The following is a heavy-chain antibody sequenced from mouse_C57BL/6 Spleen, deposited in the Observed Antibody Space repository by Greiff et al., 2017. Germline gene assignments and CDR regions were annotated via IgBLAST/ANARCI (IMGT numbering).Heavy chain of an antibody. V-gene: IGHV1-26*01. J-gene: IGHJ2*01. D-gene: IGHD3-2*02. CDR1: GYTFTDYY. CDR3: ARTAQATFY. Sequence: VQLQQSGPELVKPGASVKISCKASGYTFTDYYMNWVKQSHGKSLEWIGDINPNNGGTSYNQKFKGKATLTVDKSSSTAYMELRSLTSEDSAVYYCARTAQATFYWGQGTTLTVSS. CDR2: INPNNGGT.